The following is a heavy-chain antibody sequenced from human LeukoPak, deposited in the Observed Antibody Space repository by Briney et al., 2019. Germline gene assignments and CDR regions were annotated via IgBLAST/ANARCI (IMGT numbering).Heavy chain of an antibody. V-gene: IGHV1-46*01. CDR1: GYTFINHY. Sequence: ASVKVSCKPSGYTFINHYIHWVRQAPGQGLEWVGVIRPTDGSTSYAQNFQGRLSMTSDTSTSTAYMELSSLRSEDTAIYYCTRTINSWFDPWGQGTPVSVSS. CDR3: TRTINSWFDP. CDR2: IRPTDGST. J-gene: IGHJ5*02. D-gene: IGHD3-9*01.